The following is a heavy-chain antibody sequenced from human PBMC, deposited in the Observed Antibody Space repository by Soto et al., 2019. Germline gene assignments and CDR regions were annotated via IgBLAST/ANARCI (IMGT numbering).Heavy chain of an antibody. CDR3: ARDQGGEFLKGSGMAV. CDR2: IYYSGET. J-gene: IGHJ6*02. CDR1: GDSISRYY. V-gene: IGHV4-59*01. Sequence: QVQLQESGPGLVKPSETLSLTCTVSGDSISRYYWSWIRLSPGKGLEWIGYIYYSGETNYNPSVESRVTITVDRTKNQSSLKLSSVTAADTAVYYCARDQGGEFLKGSGMAVWGQGTTVTVSS. D-gene: IGHD3-10*01.